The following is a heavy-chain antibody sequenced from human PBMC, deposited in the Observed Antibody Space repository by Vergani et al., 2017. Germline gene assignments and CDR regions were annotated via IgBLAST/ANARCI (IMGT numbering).Heavy chain of an antibody. CDR2: IYYSGST. J-gene: IGHJ5*02. CDR1: GASIRTSNYY. D-gene: IGHD6-19*01. V-gene: IGHV4-39*01. CDR3: ARHSTVEWLVKLGWIDP. Sequence: QLQLQASGPGLVKPSATLSLTCSVSGASIRTSNYYWGWIRQPPGKGLEWIASIYYSGSTYYNPSLKSRVTISVDTSKNQFSLTLSSVTAADTAVYFCARHSTVEWLVKLGWIDPGGQGILVTVSS.